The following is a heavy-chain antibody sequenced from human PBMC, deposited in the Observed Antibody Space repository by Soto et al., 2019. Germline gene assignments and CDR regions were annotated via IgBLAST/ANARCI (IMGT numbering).Heavy chain of an antibody. D-gene: IGHD1-1*01. CDR1: GGTFNTYG. V-gene: IGHV1-69*01. J-gene: IGHJ6*02. CDR3: ATGTLGTTRGGGGAPEYIYNMNV. CDR2: TCPTFGIT. Sequence: QVQVVQSGAEVKKPGSAVTVSCQTSGGTFNTYGISWVRQAPGQGFEWMGGTCPTFGITDYSQNFQDRVTTTADESTRTSYMELRNLRSEDTGVYYCATGTLGTTRGGGGAPEYIYNMNVWGHGTAVTVSS.